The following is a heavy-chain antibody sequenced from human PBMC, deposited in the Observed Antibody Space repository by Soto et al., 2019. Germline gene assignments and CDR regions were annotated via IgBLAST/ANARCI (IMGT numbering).Heavy chain of an antibody. J-gene: IGHJ6*02. CDR1: GGPFSTYA. Sequence: SVKVYFKASGGPFSTYAISLLRQAPGQGLEWMGGIIPNLGTPNYAQNFQGRVTITADESTTTAYMELSSLRSEDTAVYYCARALGRTPGQTYSYYYGMDVWGQGTTVTVSS. CDR2: IIPNLGTP. V-gene: IGHV1-69*13. CDR3: ARALGRTPGQTYSYYYGMDV.